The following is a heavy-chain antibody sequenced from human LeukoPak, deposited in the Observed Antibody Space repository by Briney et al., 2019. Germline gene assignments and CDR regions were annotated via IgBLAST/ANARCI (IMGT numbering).Heavy chain of an antibody. J-gene: IGHJ4*02. D-gene: IGHD3-9*01. CDR3: AKDGYGLRYFDA. V-gene: IGHV3-30*18. CDR2: LSYDGSNK. Sequence: GGSLRLSCAASGFTFSSYGMHWVRQAPGKGLEWVAVLSYDGSNKYYADSVKGRFTMSRDNSKNTLYLQMNSLRTEDTAVFYCAKDGYGLRYFDAWGQGTLVTVSS. CDR1: GFTFSSYG.